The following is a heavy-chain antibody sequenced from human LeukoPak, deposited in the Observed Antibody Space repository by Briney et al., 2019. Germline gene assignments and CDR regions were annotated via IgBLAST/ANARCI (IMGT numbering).Heavy chain of an antibody. CDR3: ARETVDGDRNWFDP. J-gene: IGHJ5*02. Sequence: ASVKVSCKASGGTFSSYAISWVRQAPGQGLEWMGRIIPILGIANYAQKFQGRVTITADKSTSTAYMELSSLRSEDTAAYYCARETVDGDRNWFDPWGQGTLVTVSS. CDR1: GGTFSSYA. CDR2: IIPILGIA. D-gene: IGHD4-17*01. V-gene: IGHV1-69*04.